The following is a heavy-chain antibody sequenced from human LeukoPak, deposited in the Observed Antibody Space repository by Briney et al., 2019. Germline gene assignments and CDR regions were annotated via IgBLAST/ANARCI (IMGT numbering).Heavy chain of an antibody. Sequence: SQTLSLTCAVSGGSISSGGYSWSWIRQPPGKGLEWIGYIYYSGSTYYNPSLKSRVTISVDRSKNQFSLKLSSVTAADTAVYYCASDSYYYGSGSYVYWGQGTLVTVSS. J-gene: IGHJ4*02. CDR1: GGSISSGGYS. D-gene: IGHD3-10*01. CDR2: IYYSGST. V-gene: IGHV4-30-2*01. CDR3: ASDSYYYGSGSYVY.